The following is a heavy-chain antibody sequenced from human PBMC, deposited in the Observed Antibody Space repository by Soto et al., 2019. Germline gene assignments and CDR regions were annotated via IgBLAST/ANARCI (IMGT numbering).Heavy chain of an antibody. D-gene: IGHD2-2*01. J-gene: IGHJ4*02. V-gene: IGHV1-18*01. Sequence: EASVKVSCKASGYTFTSYGISWVRQAPGQGLEWMACIDPEDGKTNYAQKFQGRVTMTTDTSTDTAYMELNSLRYEDTAVYYCAAGITLIPAALDYWGPGTLVTVSS. CDR1: GYTFTSYG. CDR2: IDPEDGKT. CDR3: AAGITLIPAALDY.